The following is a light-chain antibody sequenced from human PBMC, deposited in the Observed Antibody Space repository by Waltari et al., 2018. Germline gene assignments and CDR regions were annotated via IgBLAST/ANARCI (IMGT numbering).Light chain of an antibody. V-gene: IGLV2-23*02. CDR1: SSDVGFYTL. CDR3: CSYAGRNIGV. Sequence: QSALTQPASVSGSPGESITISCTGTSSDVGFYTLVSWYQQHPDEVPKLMVYEVIEGPSGVSNRFSGSKSGNPACLTNSGLQAEDEADYYRCSYAGRNIGVFGLGTILTVV. J-gene: IGLJ3*02. CDR2: EVI.